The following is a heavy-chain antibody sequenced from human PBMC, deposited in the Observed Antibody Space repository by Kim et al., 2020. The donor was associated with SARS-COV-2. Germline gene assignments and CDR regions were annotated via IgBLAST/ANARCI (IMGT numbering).Heavy chain of an antibody. J-gene: IGHJ4*02. D-gene: IGHD4-4*01. Sequence: SETLSLTCTVSGGSISSGGYYWSWIRQHPGKGLEWIGYIYYSGSTYYNPSLKSRVTISVDTSKNQFSLKLSSVTAADTAVYYCARDGPLDYIFDYWGQGTLVTVSS. CDR3: ARDGPLDYIFDY. V-gene: IGHV4-31*03. CDR2: IYYSGST. CDR1: GGSISSGGYY.